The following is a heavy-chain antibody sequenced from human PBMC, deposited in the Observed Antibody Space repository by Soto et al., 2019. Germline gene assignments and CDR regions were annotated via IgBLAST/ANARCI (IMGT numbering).Heavy chain of an antibody. Sequence: GGSLRLSCSASGFTFSSYAMHWVRQAPGKGLEYVSAISSNGGSTYYADSVKGRFTISRDNSKNTLYLQMSSLRAEDTAVYYCVKDYYSGGLLWFGESGYNWFDPWGQGTLVTVSS. D-gene: IGHD3-10*01. J-gene: IGHJ5*02. CDR3: VKDYYSGGLLWFGESGYNWFDP. V-gene: IGHV3-64D*08. CDR1: GFTFSSYA. CDR2: ISSNGGST.